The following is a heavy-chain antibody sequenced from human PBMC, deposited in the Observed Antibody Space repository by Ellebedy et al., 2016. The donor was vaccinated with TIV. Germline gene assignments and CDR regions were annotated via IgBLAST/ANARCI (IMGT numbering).Heavy chain of an antibody. Sequence: ASVKVSXXASGYTFTSYGISWVRQAPGQGLEWMGWISAYNGHTSYAQKLQGRVTMTTDTSTSTAYMELRSLTSDDTAVYYCYIVVVPTSDYWGQGTLVTVSS. CDR1: GYTFTSYG. V-gene: IGHV1-18*01. CDR2: ISAYNGHT. J-gene: IGHJ4*02. D-gene: IGHD2-2*01. CDR3: YIVVVPTSDY.